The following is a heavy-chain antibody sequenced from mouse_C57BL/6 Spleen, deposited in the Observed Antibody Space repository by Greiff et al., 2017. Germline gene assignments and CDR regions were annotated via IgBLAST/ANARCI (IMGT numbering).Heavy chain of an antibody. D-gene: IGHD1-1*01. CDR3: PRGHYGSSYYFDY. Sequence: QVQLKQPGAELVRPGSSVKLSCKASGYTFTSYWMHWVKQRPIQGLEWIGNIDPSDSETHYNQKFKDKATLTVDKSSSTAYMQLSSLTSEASAVXYCPRGHYGSSYYFDYWGQGTTLTVSS. V-gene: IGHV1-52*01. CDR1: GYTFTSYW. CDR2: IDPSDSET. J-gene: IGHJ2*01.